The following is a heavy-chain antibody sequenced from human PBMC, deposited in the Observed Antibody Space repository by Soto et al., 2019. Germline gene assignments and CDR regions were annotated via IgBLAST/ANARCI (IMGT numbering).Heavy chain of an antibody. J-gene: IGHJ4*02. CDR1: GFTFSSYN. CDR3: ARGTGTSYY. D-gene: IGHD1-7*01. CDR2: INSSSSYI. Sequence: GGSLRLSCAASGFTFSSYNMNWVRQAPGKGLEWVSPINSSSSYIYYADPVKGRFTISRNNDNNSLYLQMNSLRAEATAVYYGARGTGTSYYWGQGTLVTVSS. V-gene: IGHV3-21*01.